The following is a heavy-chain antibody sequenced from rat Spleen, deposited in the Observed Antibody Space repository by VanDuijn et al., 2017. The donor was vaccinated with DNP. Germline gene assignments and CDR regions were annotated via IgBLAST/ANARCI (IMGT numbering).Heavy chain of an antibody. CDR3: ASTWANGDPFDY. D-gene: IGHD5-1*01. CDR2: ISPSGGST. V-gene: IGHV5-19*01. Sequence: EVQLVESGGGLVQPGRSLKLSCAASGFTFSNYDMAWVRQAPTKGLEWVASISPSGGSTYYRDSVKGRFTISRDNAKSTLYLQMDSLRSEDTATYYGASTWANGDPFDYWGQEVMVTVSS. J-gene: IGHJ2*01. CDR1: GFTFSNYD.